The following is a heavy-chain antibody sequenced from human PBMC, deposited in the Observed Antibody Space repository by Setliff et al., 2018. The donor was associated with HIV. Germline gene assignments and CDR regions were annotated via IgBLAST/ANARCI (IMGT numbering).Heavy chain of an antibody. J-gene: IGHJ6*02. CDR1: GFTVSSNY. CDR2: IYGGGTT. CDR3: ARDPGRYNGMDV. Sequence: GGSLRLSCAASGFTVSSNYMSWVRQAPGKGLEWVSVIYGGGTTHYADSVKGRFTISRDNSKNTVYLQMNSLRVEDTAVYYCARDPGRYNGMDVWGQGTTVTVSS. D-gene: IGHD1-20*01. V-gene: IGHV3-66*02.